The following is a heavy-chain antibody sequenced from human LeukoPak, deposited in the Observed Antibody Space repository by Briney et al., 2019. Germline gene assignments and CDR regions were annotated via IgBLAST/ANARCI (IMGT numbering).Heavy chain of an antibody. CDR3: ARRLADYDY. CDR1: GFTFSDYC. J-gene: IGHJ4*02. V-gene: IGHV3-7*05. Sequence: PGGSLRLSCAASGFTFSDYCMSWIRQAPGKGLEWVANIKQDGSEKYYVDSVKGRFTISRDNAKNSLYLQMNSLRVEDTAVYYCARRLADYDYWGQGTLVTVSS. D-gene: IGHD3-16*01. CDR2: IKQDGSEK.